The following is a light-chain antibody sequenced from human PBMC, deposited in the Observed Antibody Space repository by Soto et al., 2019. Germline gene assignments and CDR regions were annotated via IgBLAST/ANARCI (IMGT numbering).Light chain of an antibody. CDR1: QSFSSN. V-gene: IGKV3-15*01. CDR3: QQYDNWPPYT. J-gene: IGKJ2*01. CDR2: DAS. Sequence: EIVMTQSPATLSVSPGERATLSCRASQSFSSNLAWYQQKPGQAPRLLIYDASTRASGTPARFSGSGSGTEFTLTISSLQSEDFAVYYCQQYDNWPPYTFGQGTKLEIK.